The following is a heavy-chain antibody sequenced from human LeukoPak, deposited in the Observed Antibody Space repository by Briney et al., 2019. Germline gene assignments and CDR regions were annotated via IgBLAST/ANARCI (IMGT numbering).Heavy chain of an antibody. CDR3: ARDAGGYYYGSGQGAFDI. CDR1: GFTFSSYD. V-gene: IGHV3-13*01. CDR2: IGTAGDT. J-gene: IGHJ3*02. D-gene: IGHD3-10*01. Sequence: GGSLRLSCAASGFTFSSYDMHWVRQATGKGLEWVSAIGTAGDTYYPGSVKGRFTISRENAKNSLYLQMNSLRAEDTAVYYCARDAGGYYYGSGQGAFDIWGQGTMVTVSS.